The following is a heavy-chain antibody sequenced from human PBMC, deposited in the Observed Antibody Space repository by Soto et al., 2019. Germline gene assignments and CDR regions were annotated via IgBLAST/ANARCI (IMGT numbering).Heavy chain of an antibody. CDR2: INAANGDT. D-gene: IGHD3-10*01. V-gene: IGHV1-3*01. CDR1: GYIFTNFP. CDR3: ARKDYYGAGCYYFDY. J-gene: IGHJ4*02. Sequence: QVQLVQSGAELKNPGASVKVSCKASGYIFTNFPIHWVRQAPGQRLEWMGWINAANGDTGYSQKFQGSVTFTRDTSASIGYMEMSVLISEDTAVYYGARKDYYGAGCYYFDYWGQGTLVTVSS.